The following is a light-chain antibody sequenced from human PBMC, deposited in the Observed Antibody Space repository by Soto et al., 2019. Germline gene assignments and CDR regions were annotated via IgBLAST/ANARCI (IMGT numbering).Light chain of an antibody. Sequence: QSALTQPRSVSGSPGQSVTISCTGTSSYVGGYNYVSWYQQHPGKAPKLMIYDVSKRPSGVPDRFSGSKSGTTASLTISGLQAEDEADYYCCLFAGSCTSYVFGTGTKATVL. CDR2: DVS. CDR1: SSYVGGYNY. J-gene: IGLJ1*01. CDR3: CLFAGSCTSYV. V-gene: IGLV2-11*01.